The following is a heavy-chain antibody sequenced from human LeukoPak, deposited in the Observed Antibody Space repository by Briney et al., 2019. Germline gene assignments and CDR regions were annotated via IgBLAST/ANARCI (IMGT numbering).Heavy chain of an antibody. V-gene: IGHV3-30*02. D-gene: IGHD2/OR15-2a*01. CDR3: AKGSFYCTSSTCPQYYYYMDV. CDR1: GFTFTRYG. J-gene: IGHJ6*03. CDR2: VRYDGSGK. Sequence: GGSLRLSCAASGFTFTRYGLHWVRQAPGKGLEWVAFVRYDGSGKYYADSVKGRFTISRDDSRNTVFLQMNSLTAEDTAVYYCAKGSFYCTSSTCPQYYYYMDVWGKGTTVTVSS.